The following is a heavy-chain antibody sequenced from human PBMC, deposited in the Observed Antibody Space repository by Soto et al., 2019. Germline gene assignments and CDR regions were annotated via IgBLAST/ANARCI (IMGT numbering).Heavy chain of an antibody. CDR1: GGTFSSYA. J-gene: IGHJ4*02. V-gene: IGHV1-69*06. D-gene: IGHD1-26*01. Sequence: GASVKVSCKASGGTFSSYAISWVRQAPGQGLEWMGGIIPIFGTANYAQKFQGRVTITADKSTSTAYMELSSLRSEDTAVYYCARERLYGSGSIYYFDYWGQGTLVTVSS. CDR3: ARERLYGSGSIYYFDY. CDR2: IIPIFGTA.